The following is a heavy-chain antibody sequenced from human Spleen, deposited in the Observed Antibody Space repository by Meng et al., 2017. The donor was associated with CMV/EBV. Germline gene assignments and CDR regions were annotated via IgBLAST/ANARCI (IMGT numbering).Heavy chain of an antibody. CDR3: ARGTVLGYGSSDYYYYGMDV. J-gene: IGHJ6*02. CDR2: ISGISGST. V-gene: IGHV3-21*06. CDR1: GFTFRSYT. Sequence: GGSLRLSCAVSGFTFRSYTMSWVRQAPGKGLEWVSSISGISGSTYYADSVKGRFTISRDNAKSSLYLQMSSLRAEDAAVYYCARGTVLGYGSSDYYYYGMDVWGQGTTVTVSS. D-gene: IGHD6-13*01.